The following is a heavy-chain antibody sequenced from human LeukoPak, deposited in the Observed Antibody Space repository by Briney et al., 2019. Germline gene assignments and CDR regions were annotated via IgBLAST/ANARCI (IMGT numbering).Heavy chain of an antibody. Sequence: SETLSLTCTVPGGSISSYYWSWIRQPPGKGLEWIGYIYYSGSTNHNPSLKSRVTISVDTSKNQFSLKLSSVTAADTAVYYCARDSSSSWYLADYWGQGTLVTVSS. V-gene: IGHV4-59*12. J-gene: IGHJ4*02. CDR3: ARDSSSSWYLADY. CDR2: IYYSGST. D-gene: IGHD6-13*01. CDR1: GGSISSYY.